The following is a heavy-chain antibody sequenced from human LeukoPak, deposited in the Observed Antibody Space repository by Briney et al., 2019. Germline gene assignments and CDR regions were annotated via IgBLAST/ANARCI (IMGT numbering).Heavy chain of an antibody. Sequence: GASVKVSCKASGYTFTSYGISWVRQAPGQGLEWMGWISAYNGNTNYAQKLQGRVTMTTDTSTSTAYMELRSLRSDDTAVYYCARSPTDIVVVGAATRPYYFDYWGQGTLVTVSS. CDR1: GYTFTSYG. J-gene: IGHJ4*02. D-gene: IGHD2-15*01. V-gene: IGHV1-18*01. CDR2: ISAYNGNT. CDR3: ARSPTDIVVVGAATRPYYFDY.